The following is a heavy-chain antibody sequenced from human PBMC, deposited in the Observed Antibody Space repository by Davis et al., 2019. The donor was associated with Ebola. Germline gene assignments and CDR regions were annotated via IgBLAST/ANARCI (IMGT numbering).Heavy chain of an antibody. Sequence: PGGSLRLSCAASGFTFSSYWMNWVRQAPGKGLEWVSYISSSSSTIYYADSVKGRFTISRDNAKNSLYLQMNSLRAEDTAVYYCAKVGALAAADYWGQGTLVTVSS. CDR2: ISSSSSTI. CDR1: GFTFSSYW. V-gene: IGHV3-48*01. J-gene: IGHJ4*02. D-gene: IGHD6-13*01. CDR3: AKVGALAAADY.